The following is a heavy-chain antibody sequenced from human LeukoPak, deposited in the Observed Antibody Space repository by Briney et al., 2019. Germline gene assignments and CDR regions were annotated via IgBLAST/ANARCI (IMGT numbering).Heavy chain of an antibody. V-gene: IGHV3-30*02. CDR1: GFTFSSYG. J-gene: IGHJ4*02. Sequence: PGGSLRLSCAASGFTFSSYGMYWLRQAPGKGLEWVAYIRYDATNKFYVDSVKDRFTISRDNPKNTLYLQMNSLRAEDTALYYCAKPLGGNYPQSFDYWGQGTLVTVSS. CDR2: IRYDATNK. D-gene: IGHD1-26*01. CDR3: AKPLGGNYPQSFDY.